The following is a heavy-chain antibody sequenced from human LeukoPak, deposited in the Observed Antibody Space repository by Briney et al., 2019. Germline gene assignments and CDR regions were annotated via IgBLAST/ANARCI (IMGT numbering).Heavy chain of an antibody. CDR2: IRGDGGAT. CDR1: GFTFSSYW. V-gene: IGHV3-74*01. Sequence: GGSLRLSCGASGFTFSSYWMNWVRQAPGKALVWVSRIRGDGGATTYADSVKGRFTISRDNAKNTLYLQMTSLRADDTAVYYCARGGTGSSVFGYWGQGTLVTVSS. J-gene: IGHJ4*02. D-gene: IGHD6-6*01. CDR3: ARGGTGSSVFGY.